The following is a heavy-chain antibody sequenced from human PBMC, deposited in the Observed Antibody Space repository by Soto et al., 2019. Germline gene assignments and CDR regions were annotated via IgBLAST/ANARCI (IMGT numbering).Heavy chain of an antibody. J-gene: IGHJ4*02. V-gene: IGHV4-30-4*01. CDR3: ARGCIAARPLDY. CDR1: GGSISSGDYY. CDR2: IYYSGST. Sequence: PSETLSLTCTVSGGSISSGDYYWSWIRQPPGKGLEWIGYIYYSGSTYYNPSLKSRVTISVDTSKNQFSLKLSSVTAADTAVYYCARGCIAARPLDYWGQGTLVTVSS. D-gene: IGHD6-6*01.